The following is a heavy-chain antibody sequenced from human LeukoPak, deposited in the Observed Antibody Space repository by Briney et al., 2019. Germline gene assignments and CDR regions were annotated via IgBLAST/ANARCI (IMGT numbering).Heavy chain of an antibody. J-gene: IGHJ3*02. CDR1: GFTFSSYS. CDR3: ASYYYDSSGYRYDAFDI. Sequence: GGSLRLSCAASGFTFSSYSMNWVRQAPGKGLEWVSSISSSSSYIYYADSVKGRFTISRDNAKNSLNLQMNSLRAEDTAVYYCASYYYDSSGYRYDAFDIWGQGTMVTVSS. V-gene: IGHV3-21*01. CDR2: ISSSSSYI. D-gene: IGHD3-22*01.